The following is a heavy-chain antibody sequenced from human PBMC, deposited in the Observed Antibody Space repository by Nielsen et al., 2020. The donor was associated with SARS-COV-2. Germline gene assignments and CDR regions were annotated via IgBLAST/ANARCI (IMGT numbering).Heavy chain of an antibody. CDR1: GFTFSSTY. D-gene: IGHD3-3*01. CDR2: INPSGSGT. J-gene: IGHJ6*04. V-gene: IGHV3-74*01. CDR3: AGGADFWSGTQKYYMDV. Sequence: GESLKISCSASGFTFSSTYMDWVRQAPGQGLVWVSRINPSGSGTAYADSVKGRFAVSRDNAENTVVLQIHSLRFEDTAVYYCAGGADFWSGTQKYYMDVWGKGTMVTVSS.